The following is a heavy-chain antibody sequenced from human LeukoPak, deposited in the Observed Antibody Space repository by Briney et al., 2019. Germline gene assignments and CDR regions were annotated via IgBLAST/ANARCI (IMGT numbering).Heavy chain of an antibody. J-gene: IGHJ4*02. CDR1: GYTFTGYY. V-gene: IGHV1-2*02. CDR2: INPNSGGT. CDR3: ARGDSSSWSHDY. Sequence: ASVKVSCKASGYTFTGYYMHWVRQAPGQGLEWMGWINPNSGGTNYAQKFQGRVTMTRDTSISTAYMELSSLRSEDTAVYYCARGDSSSWSHDYWGQGTLVTVSS. D-gene: IGHD6-13*01.